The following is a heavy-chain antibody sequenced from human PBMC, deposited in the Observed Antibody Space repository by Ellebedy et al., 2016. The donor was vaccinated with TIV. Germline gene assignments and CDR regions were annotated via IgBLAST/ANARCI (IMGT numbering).Heavy chain of an antibody. J-gene: IGHJ4*02. CDR3: ARNAFSSSWYQFDY. D-gene: IGHD6-13*01. Sequence: MPSETLSLTCTVSGGSIPSPSYYWGWIRQPPGKGLAWIGAIHSSGSTHYNPSLKSRVTLSVDTSNNQFSLKVNSVTTADTAVYYCARNAFSSSWYQFDYWGLGTLVTVSS. CDR2: IHSSGST. CDR1: GGSIPSPSYY. V-gene: IGHV4-39*07.